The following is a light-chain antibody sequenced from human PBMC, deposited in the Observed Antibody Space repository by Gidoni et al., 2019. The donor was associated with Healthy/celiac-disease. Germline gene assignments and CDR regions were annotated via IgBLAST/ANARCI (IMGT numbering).Light chain of an antibody. V-gene: IGKV3-15*01. Sequence: EIVMTQSPATLSVSPGERATLFCRASQSVSSNLAWYQQKPGQAPRLLIHGASTRATGIPARFSGSGSGTESTLTISSLQSEDFAVYYCQQYNNWPPYTFGQXTKLEIK. CDR3: QQYNNWPPYT. J-gene: IGKJ2*01. CDR2: GAS. CDR1: QSVSSN.